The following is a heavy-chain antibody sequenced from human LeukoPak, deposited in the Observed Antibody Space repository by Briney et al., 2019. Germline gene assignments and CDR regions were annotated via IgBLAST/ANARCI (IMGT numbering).Heavy chain of an antibody. V-gene: IGHV4-59*08. Sequence: SETLSLTCTVSGGSIGSYYWSWIRQPPGKGLEWIGYIYYSGSTNYNPSLKSRVTISVDTSKNQFSLKLSSVTAADTAVYYCARTFGDFDYYYYYMDAWGKGTTATVSS. CDR1: GGSIGSYY. CDR2: IYYSGST. J-gene: IGHJ6*03. CDR3: ARTFGDFDYYYYYMDA. D-gene: IGHD4-17*01.